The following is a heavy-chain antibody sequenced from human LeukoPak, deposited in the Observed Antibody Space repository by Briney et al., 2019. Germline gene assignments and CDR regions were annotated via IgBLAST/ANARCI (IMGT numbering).Heavy chain of an antibody. V-gene: IGHV3-30*03. CDR1: GFTFSSYI. J-gene: IGHJ4*02. CDR2: ISYDGSNK. D-gene: IGHD1-1*01. Sequence: PGGSLRLSCAASGFTFSSYIMNWVRQAPGKGLEWVAVISYDGSNKYYADSVKGRFTIFRDSRRNTPYLQMNSLRAEDTAVYSCARDHSGTQDYWGQGTLVTVSS. CDR3: ARDHSGTQDY.